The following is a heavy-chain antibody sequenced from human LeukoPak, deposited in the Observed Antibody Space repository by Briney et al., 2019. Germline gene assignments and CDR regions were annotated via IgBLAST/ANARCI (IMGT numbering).Heavy chain of an antibody. CDR2: ISSNSKYT. CDR3: ARGLGAIAVAGWSYYFDY. D-gene: IGHD6-19*01. Sequence: GGSLRLSCAASGFMFSDYFMSWIRQAPGKELEWISYISSNSKYTKYADSVKGRFTISRDNAKKSLYLQMNSLRAEDTAVYYCARGLGAIAVAGWSYYFDYWGQGTLVTVSS. CDR1: GFMFSDYF. J-gene: IGHJ4*02. V-gene: IGHV3-11*05.